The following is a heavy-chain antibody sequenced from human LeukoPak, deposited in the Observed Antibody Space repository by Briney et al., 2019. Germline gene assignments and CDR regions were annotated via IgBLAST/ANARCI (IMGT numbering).Heavy chain of an antibody. CDR1: GGSITSTNW. J-gene: IGHJ4*02. D-gene: IGHD1-26*01. Sequence: PSGTLSLTCGVSGGSITSTNWRSWVRQPPGQGLEWIGEISLTGRTSYNPSLIGRVILSLDESRNQLSLTLTSVTAADTAMYYCTRESGPYCPFGYWGQGTLVVVPS. CDR2: ISLTGRT. CDR3: TRESGPYCPFGY. V-gene: IGHV4-4*02.